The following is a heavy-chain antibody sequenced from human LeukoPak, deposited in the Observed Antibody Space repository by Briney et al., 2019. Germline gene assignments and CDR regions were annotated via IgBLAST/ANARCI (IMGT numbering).Heavy chain of an antibody. CDR3: ARRQIPAAIRRWFDP. CDR1: GGSFSGYY. CDR2: INHSGST. V-gene: IGHV4-34*01. Sequence: SEILSLTCAVYGGSFSGYYWSWIRQPPGKGLEWIGEINHSGSTNYNPSLKSRVTISVDTSKNQFSLKLSSVTAADTAVYYCARRQIPAAIRRWFDPWGQGTLVTVSS. J-gene: IGHJ5*02. D-gene: IGHD2-2*02.